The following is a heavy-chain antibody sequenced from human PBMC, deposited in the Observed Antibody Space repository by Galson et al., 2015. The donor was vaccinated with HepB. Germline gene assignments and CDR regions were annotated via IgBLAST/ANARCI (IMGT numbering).Heavy chain of an antibody. CDR2: IYYSGST. D-gene: IGHD2-2*01. J-gene: IGHJ4*02. CDR3: ARDHRRVVPAAMSYFDY. CDR1: GGSISSYY. Sequence: SETLSLTCTVSGGSISSYYWSWIRQPPGKGLEWIGYIYYSGSTNYNPSLKSRVTISVDTSKNQFSLKLSSVTAADTAVYYCARDHRRVVPAAMSYFDYWGQGTLVTVSS. V-gene: IGHV4-59*01.